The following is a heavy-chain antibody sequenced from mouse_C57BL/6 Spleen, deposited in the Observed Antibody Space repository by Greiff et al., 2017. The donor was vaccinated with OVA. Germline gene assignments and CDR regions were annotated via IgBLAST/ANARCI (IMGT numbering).Heavy chain of an antibody. CDR3: ARERDYYGSPYWYFDV. J-gene: IGHJ1*03. V-gene: IGHV3-6*01. Sequence: EVQLQESGPGLVKPSQSLSLTCSVTGYSITSGYYWNWIRQFPGNKLEWMGYISYDGSNNYNPSLKNRISITRDTSKNQFFLKLNSVTTEDTATYYCARERDYYGSPYWYFDVWGTGTTVTVSS. D-gene: IGHD1-1*01. CDR2: ISYDGSN. CDR1: GYSITSGYY.